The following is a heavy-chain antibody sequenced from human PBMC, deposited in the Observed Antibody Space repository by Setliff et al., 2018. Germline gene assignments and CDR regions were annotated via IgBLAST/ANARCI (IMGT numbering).Heavy chain of an antibody. CDR3: ARRLPYFGMDV. CDR2: INQDGSGK. Sequence: GESLKISCAASGFTFSSFWMAWVRQSPGRGLEWVANINQDGSGKFYVDSVKGRFTIFRDSAKNSLHLQMTSLSAEDTAVYNCARRLPYFGMDVWGQGTTVTVSS. D-gene: IGHD2-15*01. CDR1: GFTFSSFW. V-gene: IGHV3-7*03. J-gene: IGHJ6*02.